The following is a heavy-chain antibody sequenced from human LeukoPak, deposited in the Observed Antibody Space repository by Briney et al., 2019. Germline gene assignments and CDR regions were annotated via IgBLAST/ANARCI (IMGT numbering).Heavy chain of an antibody. V-gene: IGHV1-18*01. CDR2: ISAYNGNT. J-gene: IGHJ3*02. CDR1: GYTFTSYG. D-gene: IGHD3-3*01. Sequence: ASVKVSCKASGYTFTSYGISWVRQAPGQGLEWMGWISAYNGNTNYAQKLQGRVTMTTDTSTSTAYMELRSLRSDDTAVYYCARDLLLWSGYPDAFDIWAKGQWSPSLQ. CDR3: ARDLLLWSGYPDAFDI.